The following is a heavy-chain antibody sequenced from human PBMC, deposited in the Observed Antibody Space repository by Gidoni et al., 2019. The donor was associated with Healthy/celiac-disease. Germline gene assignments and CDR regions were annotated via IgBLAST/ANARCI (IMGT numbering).Heavy chain of an antibody. J-gene: IGHJ4*02. CDR2: IYHSGST. CDR1: GYSISSGYY. D-gene: IGHD3-3*01. Sequence: QVQLQESGPGLVKPSETLSLTCAVSGYSISSGYYWGWIRQPPGKGLEWIGSIYHSGSTYYNPSRKSRVTISVDTSKNQFSLKLSSVTAADTAVYYCARAPATYYDFWSGYYPAQGLVDYWGQGTLVTVSS. V-gene: IGHV4-38-2*01. CDR3: ARAPATYYDFWSGYYPAQGLVDY.